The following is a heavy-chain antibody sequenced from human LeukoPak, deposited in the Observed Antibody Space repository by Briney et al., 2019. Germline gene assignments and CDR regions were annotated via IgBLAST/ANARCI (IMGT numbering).Heavy chain of an antibody. CDR1: GFTFSNYA. CDR3: AKRSCSGGSCNFDY. J-gene: IGHJ4*02. D-gene: IGHD2-15*01. CDR2: ISDSGGAT. Sequence: PGGSLRLSCAASGFTFSNYAMSWVRQAPGKGLEWVSAISDSGGATNCADSVKGRFTISRDNSKNTLYLQMNSLRAEATAVYYCAKRSCSGGSCNFDYWGQGTLVTVSS. V-gene: IGHV3-23*01.